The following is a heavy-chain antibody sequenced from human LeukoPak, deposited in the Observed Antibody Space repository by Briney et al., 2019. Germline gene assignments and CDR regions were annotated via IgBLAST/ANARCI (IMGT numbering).Heavy chain of an antibody. CDR1: GYTSTNYY. CDR3: ARLGGTLRVDS. CDR2: INPSDGST. D-gene: IGHD4-23*01. V-gene: IGHV1-46*01. J-gene: IGHJ4*02. Sequence: ASVKVSCKASGYTSTNYYIHWVRQAPGQGLEWMGMINPSDGSTRYAQKFQGRVTMTRDTSTSTAYMDLSSLRFEDTAVYYCARLGGTLRVDSWGQGTLVTVSS.